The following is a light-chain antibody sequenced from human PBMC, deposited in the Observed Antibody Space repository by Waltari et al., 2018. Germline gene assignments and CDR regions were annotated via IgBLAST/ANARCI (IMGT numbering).Light chain of an antibody. CDR2: AAS. CDR1: QSVSSG. Sequence: EMVMTQSPATLSLSPGERATLSCRASQSVSSGLAWYQQKSGQAPRLLIYAASNRATGIPARFNGGGSGTEFTLTISSLQSGDSAVYYCQQYNNWPLTFGQGTKVEIK. V-gene: IGKV3-15*01. CDR3: QQYNNWPLT. J-gene: IGKJ1*01.